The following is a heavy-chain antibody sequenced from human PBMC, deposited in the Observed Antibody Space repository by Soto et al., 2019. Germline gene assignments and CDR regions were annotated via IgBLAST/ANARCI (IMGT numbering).Heavy chain of an antibody. CDR1: GFIFSNNV. V-gene: IGHV3-30*03. J-gene: IGHJ4*02. CDR2: MSYGGSAK. D-gene: IGHD3-10*02. Sequence: QVQLVESGGGVVQPGRSLRLSCAGSGFIFSNNVMHWVRQAPGKGLEWVAFMSYGGSAKFYADSVKGRFTISRDNSKSTLFLHMSNLRAEDTAMYYCAIVRVADSALDHWGQGTLVTVSS. CDR3: AIVRVADSALDH.